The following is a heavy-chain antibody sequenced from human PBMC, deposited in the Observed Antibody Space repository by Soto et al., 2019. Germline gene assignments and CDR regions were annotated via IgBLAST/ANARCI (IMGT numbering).Heavy chain of an antibody. CDR3: ARDGYCSGGSCYSALDYYYYGMDV. CDR1: GGTFSSYA. D-gene: IGHD2-15*01. V-gene: IGHV1-69*13. CDR2: IIPIFGTA. Sequence: GASVKVSCKASGGTFSSYAISWLRQAPGQGLEWMGGIIPIFGTANYAQKFQGRVTITADESTSTAYMELSSLRSEDTAVYYCARDGYCSGGSCYSALDYYYYGMDVWGQGTTVTVSS. J-gene: IGHJ6*02.